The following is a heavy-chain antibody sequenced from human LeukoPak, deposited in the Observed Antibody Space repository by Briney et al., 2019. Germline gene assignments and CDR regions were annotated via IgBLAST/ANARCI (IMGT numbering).Heavy chain of an antibody. J-gene: IGHJ4*02. CDR1: GFTFSSYG. CDR2: ISYDGSNK. D-gene: IGHD1-26*01. Sequence: GGSLRLSCAASGFTFSSYGMHWVRQAPGKGLEWVAVISYDGSNKYYADSVKGRFTISRDNSKNTPYLQMNSLRAEDTAVYYCAKGGKRIVGAKRIIPTSFDYWGQGTLVTVSS. CDR3: AKGGKRIVGAKRIIPTSFDY. V-gene: IGHV3-30*18.